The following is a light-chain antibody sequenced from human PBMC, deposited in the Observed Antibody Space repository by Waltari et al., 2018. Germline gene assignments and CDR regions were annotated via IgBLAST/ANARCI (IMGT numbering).Light chain of an antibody. CDR2: ELF. J-gene: IGKJ5*01. CDR1: QSLLHVNGKTY. V-gene: IGKV2D-29*01. CDR3: MHSLQPSIS. Sequence: DIMLTQTPLSLSVAPGQPASISCKSSQSLLHVNGKTYLYWYLQKSGQPPKLLIYELFNRLSGVPDRFSGSGSETDFTLRISRVEAEDVGLYYCMHSLQPSISFGQGTRLDIK.